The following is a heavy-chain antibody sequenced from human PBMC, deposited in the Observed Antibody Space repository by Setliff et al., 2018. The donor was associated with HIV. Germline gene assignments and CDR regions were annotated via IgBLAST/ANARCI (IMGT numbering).Heavy chain of an antibody. CDR1: GFSLSTGGMS. V-gene: IGHV2-70*11. J-gene: IGHJ4*02. D-gene: IGHD2-15*01. CDR3: ARILFGGGFDS. Sequence: GSGPTLVNPTQTLTLTCTFSGFSLSTGGMSVNWIRQSPGKALEWLARIDWDDDKYYNTSLKTRLSVSKDTSRNQVVLIMTNMDPVDTATYFCARILFGGGFDSWGPGTLVTVSS. CDR2: IDWDDDK.